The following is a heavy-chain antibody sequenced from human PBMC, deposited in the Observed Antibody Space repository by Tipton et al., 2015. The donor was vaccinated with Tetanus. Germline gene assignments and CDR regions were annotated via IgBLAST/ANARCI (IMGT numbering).Heavy chain of an antibody. CDR2: VSYSGRT. D-gene: IGHD6-19*01. CDR1: GGSLRSSDYY. V-gene: IGHV4-39*02. J-gene: IGHJ4*02. CDR3: AGSQWLDGFIFDY. Sequence: QLVQSGAEVKPSETLSLTCIVSGGSLRSSDYYGAWVRQSPVKGLEWIGSVSYSGRTYYNPSLKSRVTMSVDTSKKDFSVRLTSVTAADTGVYYCAGSQWLDGFIFDYWGQGSLVTVAS.